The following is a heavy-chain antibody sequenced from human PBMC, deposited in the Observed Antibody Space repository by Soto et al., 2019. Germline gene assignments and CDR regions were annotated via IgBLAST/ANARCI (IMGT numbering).Heavy chain of an antibody. V-gene: IGHV4-34*01. Sequence: SETLSLTCAAYGGSFSGYYWSWIRQPPGKGLEWIGEINHSGSTNYNPSLKSRVTISVDTSKNQFSLKLSSVTAADTAVYYCARGADRIVSDNCSGGSCPNWFDPWGQGTLVTVSS. CDR3: ARGADRIVSDNCSGGSCPNWFDP. CDR1: GGSFSGYY. CDR2: INHSGST. D-gene: IGHD2-15*01. J-gene: IGHJ5*02.